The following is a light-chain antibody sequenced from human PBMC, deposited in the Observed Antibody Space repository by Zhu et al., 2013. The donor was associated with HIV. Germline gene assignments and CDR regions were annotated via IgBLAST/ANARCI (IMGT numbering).Light chain of an antibody. CDR2: KNN. CDR1: VPISEII. J-gene: IGLJ2*01. CDR3: ASWDDSLNGPV. Sequence: QSPLTQPPSASGTPVRESPSLVLEVVPISEIIMCTGINMSQERPPRVVIFKNNQRPSGVPDRLSASKSGTSASLAITGLRPEDEAVYYCASWDDSLNGPVFGGGTRADRP. V-gene: IGLV1-47*01.